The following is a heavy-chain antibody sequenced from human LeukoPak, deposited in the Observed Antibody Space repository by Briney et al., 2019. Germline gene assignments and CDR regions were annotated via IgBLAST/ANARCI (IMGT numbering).Heavy chain of an antibody. J-gene: IGHJ5*02. D-gene: IGHD6-19*01. CDR2: ISATGAYT. CDR1: GFTFSMYA. V-gene: IGHV3-23*01. CDR3: AKERNVVVAALAGGFDP. Sequence: GGSLRLSCAASGFTFSMYAMSWVRQAPGKGLEWVSAISATGAYTYSPDFVKGRFTISRDNSKNTLFLEMKSLRAEDTAVYYCAKERNVVVAALAGGFDPWGQGTLVTVFS.